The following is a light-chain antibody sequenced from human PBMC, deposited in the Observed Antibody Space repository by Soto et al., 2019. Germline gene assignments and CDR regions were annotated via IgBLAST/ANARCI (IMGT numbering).Light chain of an antibody. CDR1: QGVDNY. Sequence: EIVLTQSPGTLSLSPGERATLSCRASQGVDNYLAWYQQKPVQAPRLLIYGASSRATGIPDRFSGSGYGTDFTLTIIRLEPEDFAVYYCHQYGVSPVTFGQGTTVEIK. J-gene: IGKJ1*01. CDR2: GAS. V-gene: IGKV3-20*01. CDR3: HQYGVSPVT.